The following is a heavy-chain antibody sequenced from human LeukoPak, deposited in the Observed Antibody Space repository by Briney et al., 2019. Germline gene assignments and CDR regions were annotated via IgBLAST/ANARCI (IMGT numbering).Heavy chain of an antibody. J-gene: IGHJ4*02. V-gene: IGHV3-21*01. CDR1: GFTFSSYS. CDR3: TRLGWNAPGAAH. D-gene: IGHD1-1*01. CDR2: ISSSSSYI. Sequence: PGGSLRLSCAASGFTFSSYSMNWVRQAPGKGLEWVSSISSSSSYIYYADSVKGRFTISRDNAKNSLYLQMNSLRAKDTAVYYCTRLGWNAPGAAHWGQGTLVTVSS.